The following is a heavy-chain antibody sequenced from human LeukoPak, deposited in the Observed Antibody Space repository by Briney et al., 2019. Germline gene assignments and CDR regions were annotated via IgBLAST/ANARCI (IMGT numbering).Heavy chain of an antibody. CDR1: GYTLTELS. V-gene: IGHV1-24*01. Sequence: ASVKVSCKVSGYTLTELSMHWVRQAPGKGLEWMGGYDPEDGETIYAQKFQGRVTMTEDTSTDTAYMELSSLRSGDTAVYYCARMYCSRGSCYPLFYYYALDVWGQGTTVTVSS. J-gene: IGHJ6*02. CDR3: ARMYCSRGSCYPLFYYYALDV. D-gene: IGHD2-15*01. CDR2: YDPEDGET.